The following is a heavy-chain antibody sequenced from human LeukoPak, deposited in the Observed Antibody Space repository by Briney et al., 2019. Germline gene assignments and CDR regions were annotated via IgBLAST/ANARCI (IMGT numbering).Heavy chain of an antibody. J-gene: IGHJ4*02. CDR1: GGSFSGYY. Sequence: SETLSLTCAVYGGSFSGYYWSWIRQPPGKGLEWIGEINHSGSTNYNPSLKSRVTISVDTSKNQFSLKLSSVTAADTAVYHCARAQPRGYSYGFAYWGQGTLVTVSS. D-gene: IGHD5-18*01. V-gene: IGHV4-34*01. CDR2: INHSGST. CDR3: ARAQPRGYSYGFAY.